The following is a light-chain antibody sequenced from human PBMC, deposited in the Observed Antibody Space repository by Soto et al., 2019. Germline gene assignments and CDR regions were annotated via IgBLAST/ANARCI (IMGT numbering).Light chain of an antibody. CDR1: SGHSNYA. CDR2: VNSDGSH. Sequence: QSVLTQSPSASASLGASVKLTCTLSSGHSNYAIAWHQQLPEKGPRYLMKVNSDGSHSKGDGIPDRFSGSSSGAERYLTISSLQSEDEADYYCQTWDTGIELFGGGTKVTVL. V-gene: IGLV4-69*01. CDR3: QTWDTGIEL. J-gene: IGLJ2*01.